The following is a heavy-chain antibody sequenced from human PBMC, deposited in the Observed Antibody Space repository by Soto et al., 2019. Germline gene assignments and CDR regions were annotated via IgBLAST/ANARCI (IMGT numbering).Heavy chain of an antibody. CDR3: ASGLVEYSSSWYDY. CDR1: GFTFSNSW. J-gene: IGHJ4*02. Sequence: EVQLVESGGGLVQPGGSLRLSCAASGFTFSNSWMHWVRQAPGKGLVWVSRINSDGSSTSYADSVKGRFTISRDNAKNTLYLQMNSLRAEDTVVYYCASGLVEYSSSWYDYWGQGTLVTVSS. D-gene: IGHD6-13*01. V-gene: IGHV3-74*01. CDR2: INSDGSST.